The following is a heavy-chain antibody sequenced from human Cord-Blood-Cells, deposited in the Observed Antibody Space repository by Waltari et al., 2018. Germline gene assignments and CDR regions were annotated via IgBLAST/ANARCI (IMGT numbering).Heavy chain of an antibody. D-gene: IGHD2-2*01. CDR1: GGSFSGFY. CDR2: INHSGST. V-gene: IGHV4-34*01. Sequence: QVQLQQWGAGLLKPSETLSLTCAVYGGSFSGFYWSWIRQPPRKGLEWIGEINHSGSTNYNPSLKGRVTISVDTSKNHCSLKLSSVTAADTAVYYCARVFGGEYCSSTSCYDYWGQGTLVTVSS. CDR3: ARVFGGEYCSSTSCYDY. J-gene: IGHJ4*02.